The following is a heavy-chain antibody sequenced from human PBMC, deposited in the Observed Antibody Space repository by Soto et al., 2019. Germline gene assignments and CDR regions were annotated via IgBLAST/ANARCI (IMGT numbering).Heavy chain of an antibody. CDR1: GYTLTELS. CDR2: FDPEDGET. CDR3: ATSLESGGTDRLLLPSHPYYFDY. D-gene: IGHD2-21*02. Sequence: AASVKVSCKVSGYTLTELSMHWVRQAPGKGLEWMGGFDPEDGETIYAQKFQGRVTMTEDTSTDTAYMELSSLRSEDTAVHYCATSLESGGTDRLLLPSHPYYFDYWGQGTLVTVSS. V-gene: IGHV1-24*01. J-gene: IGHJ4*02.